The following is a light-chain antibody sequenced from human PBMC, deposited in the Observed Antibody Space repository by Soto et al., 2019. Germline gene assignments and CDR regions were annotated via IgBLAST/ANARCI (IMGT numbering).Light chain of an antibody. CDR1: SSDIGSYNY. CDR3: SSYTGASALYV. CDR2: DVA. V-gene: IGLV2-14*03. J-gene: IGLJ1*01. Sequence: QPVLTQPASVSGSPGQSITISCTGTSSDIGSYNYVAWYQQHLGKAPKLIIYDVAVRPSGVSNRFSGSKSGNTASLAISGLQAEDEAHYYCSSYTGASALYVFGTGTKVTVL.